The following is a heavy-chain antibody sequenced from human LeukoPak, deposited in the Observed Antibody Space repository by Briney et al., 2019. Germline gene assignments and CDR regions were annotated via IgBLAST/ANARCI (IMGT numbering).Heavy chain of an antibody. J-gene: IGHJ3*02. CDR1: GGSIRSYY. CDR3: ARVRSIAVAEEAFDI. V-gene: IGHV4-59*01. Sequence: SETLSLTCTVSGGSIRSYYWSWIRQPPGKGLEWIGYIYYSGSTNYNPSLKSRVTISVDTSKNQFSLKLSSVTAADTAVYYCARVRSIAVAEEAFDIWGQGTMVTVSS. CDR2: IYYSGST. D-gene: IGHD6-19*01.